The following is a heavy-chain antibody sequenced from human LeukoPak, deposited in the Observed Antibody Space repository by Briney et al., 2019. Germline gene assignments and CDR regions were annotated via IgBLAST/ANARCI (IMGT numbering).Heavy chain of an antibody. CDR2: ISSSSSYI. V-gene: IGHV3-21*01. Sequence: PGGSLRLSCAASGFTFSSYSMNWVRQAPGKGLEWVSSISSSSSYIYYADSVKGRFTISRDNAKNSLYLQMNSLRAEDTAVYYCAREIYSYGDYVHQWGQGTLVTVSS. CDR1: GFTFSSYS. CDR3: AREIYSYGDYVHQ. D-gene: IGHD5-18*01. J-gene: IGHJ1*01.